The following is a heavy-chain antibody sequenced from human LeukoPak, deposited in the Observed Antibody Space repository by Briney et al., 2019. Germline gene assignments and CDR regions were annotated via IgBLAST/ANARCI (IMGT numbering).Heavy chain of an antibody. CDR3: AGVRFLELGYYYYYGMDV. CDR1: GGSISSYY. V-gene: IGHV4-34*01. D-gene: IGHD3-3*01. Sequence: SETLSLTCTVSGGSISSYYWSWIRQPPGKGLEWIGEINHSGSTNYNPSLKGRVTISVDTSKNQFSLKLSSVTAADTAVYYCAGVRFLELGYYYYYGMDVWGQGTTVTVSS. J-gene: IGHJ6*02. CDR2: INHSGST.